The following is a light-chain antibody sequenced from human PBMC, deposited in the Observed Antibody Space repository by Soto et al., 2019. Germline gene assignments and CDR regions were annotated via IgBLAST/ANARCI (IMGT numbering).Light chain of an antibody. CDR1: ISDVGGYNH. Sequence: QSALTQPPSASGSPGQSVTISCAGSISDVGGYNHVSWYQQHPGKAPKLLIYEVTKRPSGVPARFSGSKSGNTASLTVSGLQGDDEADYYCSSYAGTNNVILGGGTKLTVL. CDR2: EVT. CDR3: SSYAGTNNVI. V-gene: IGLV2-8*01. J-gene: IGLJ2*01.